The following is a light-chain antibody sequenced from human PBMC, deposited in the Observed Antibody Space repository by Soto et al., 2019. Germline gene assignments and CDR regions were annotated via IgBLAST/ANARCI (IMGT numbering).Light chain of an antibody. V-gene: IGLV2-23*01. CDR2: EGN. CDR1: SSDVGSYEL. J-gene: IGLJ1*01. Sequence: QSALTQPASVSGSPGQSITISCTGTSSDVGSYELVSWYQQHPGKAPKLMIYEGNKRPSGVSNRFSGSKSGNTDSLTISGLQDEDEADYYCCSYAGSNTDVFGTGTKLTVL. CDR3: CSYAGSNTDV.